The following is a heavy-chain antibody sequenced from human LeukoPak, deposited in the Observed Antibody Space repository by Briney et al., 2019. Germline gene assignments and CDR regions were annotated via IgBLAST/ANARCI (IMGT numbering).Heavy chain of an antibody. V-gene: IGHV3-43*02. D-gene: IGHD3-10*01. CDR2: ISGDGGSI. CDR1: GFSFDDYA. Sequence: GGSLRLSCAASGFSFDDYAMHWVRQVPGKGLEWVSLISGDGGSIYYADSVKGRFTISRDNSKNSLYLQMNSLRIEDTALYYCEVLSRGVTRSFDFWGQGTLVTVSS. J-gene: IGHJ4*02. CDR3: EVLSRGVTRSFDF.